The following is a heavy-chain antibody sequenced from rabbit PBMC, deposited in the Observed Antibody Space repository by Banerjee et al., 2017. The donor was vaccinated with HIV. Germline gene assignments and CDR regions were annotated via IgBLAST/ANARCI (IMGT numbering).Heavy chain of an antibody. CDR1: GIDFSSYG. V-gene: IGHV1S47*01. CDR3: ARYYTGYGAYGYAFNL. Sequence: QEQLKETGGGLVQPGESLQLSCKASGIDFSSYGISWVRQAPGKGPEWIAYIYPGFDIRNYATSVKGRFTISSDNAQNTVFLQMTSLTAADTATYFCARYYTGYGAYGYAFNLWGPGTLVTVS. CDR2: IYPGFDIR. J-gene: IGHJ4*01. D-gene: IGHD6-1*01.